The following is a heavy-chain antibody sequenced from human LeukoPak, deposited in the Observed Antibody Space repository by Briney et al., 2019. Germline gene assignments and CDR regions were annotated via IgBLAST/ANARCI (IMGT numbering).Heavy chain of an antibody. CDR3: ARCVRSACYFDY. J-gene: IGHJ4*02. D-gene: IGHD3-16*01. CDR2: ISYSSSYI. Sequence: GGSLTLSCAASGFTFSTYDMNWVRQAPGQGLEWVSSISYSSSYIYYADSVKGRFTLSRDNAKNSLYLQMNSLRTEAAAVDYCARCVRSACYFDYWGQGTLVPVSS. V-gene: IGHV3-21*01. CDR1: GFTFSTYD.